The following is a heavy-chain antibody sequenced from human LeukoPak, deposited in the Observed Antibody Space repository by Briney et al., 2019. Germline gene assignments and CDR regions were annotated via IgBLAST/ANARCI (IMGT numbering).Heavy chain of an antibody. J-gene: IGHJ5*02. CDR2: ITSNGDST. D-gene: IGHD3-10*01. V-gene: IGHV3-64*01. CDR3: ARDRGGTMVRGVIIPFNWFDP. Sequence: GGSLRLSCAASGFTLSRHGMHWVRQAPGKGLEYVSAITSNGDSTYYANSVKGRFTISRDNSKNTLYLQMGSLRAEDTAVYYCARDRGGTMVRGVIIPFNWFDPWGQGTLVTVSS. CDR1: GFTLSRHG.